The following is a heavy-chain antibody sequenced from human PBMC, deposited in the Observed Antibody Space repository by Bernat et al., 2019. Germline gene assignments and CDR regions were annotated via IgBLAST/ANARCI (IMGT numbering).Heavy chain of an antibody. CDR3: ARHKVTIVVVPAAPFDY. J-gene: IGHJ4*02. CDR2: IYYSGST. D-gene: IGHD2-2*01. V-gene: IGHV4-39*01. Sequence: QLQLQESGPGLVTPSETLSLTCTVSGDSISSSSYYWGWIRQPPGKGLEWIGSIYYSGSTYYNPSLKSRVTISVDTSKNQFSLQLSSVTAADTAVYYCARHKVTIVVVPAAPFDYWGQGTLVTVSS. CDR1: GDSISSSSYY.